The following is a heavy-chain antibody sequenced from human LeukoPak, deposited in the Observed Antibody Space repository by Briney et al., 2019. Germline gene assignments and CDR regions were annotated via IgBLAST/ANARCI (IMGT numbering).Heavy chain of an antibody. CDR3: ARVSWFDELPNY. V-gene: IGHV4-61*02. J-gene: IGHJ4*02. CDR1: GGSISSGSYY. Sequence: SETLSLTCTVSGGSISSGSYYWSWIRQPAGKGLEWIGRIYTNGSTNYNPSLKSRVTISVDTSKNQFSLKLSSVTAADTAVYYCARVSWFDELPNYWDQGTLVSVSS. CDR2: IYTNGST. D-gene: IGHD3-10*01.